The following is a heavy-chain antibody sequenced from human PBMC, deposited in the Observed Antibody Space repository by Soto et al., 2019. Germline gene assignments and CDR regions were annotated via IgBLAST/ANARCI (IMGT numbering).Heavy chain of an antibody. CDR1: GYTFTSYA. Sequence: AASVKVSCKASGYTFTSYAMHWVRQAPGQRLEWMGWINAGNGNTKYSQKFQGRVTITRDTSASTAYMELSSLRSEDTAVYYCARGLYYYDSSGYWGYWGQGTLVTVS. CDR3: ARGLYYYDSSGYWGY. V-gene: IGHV1-3*01. J-gene: IGHJ4*02. D-gene: IGHD3-22*01. CDR2: INAGNGNT.